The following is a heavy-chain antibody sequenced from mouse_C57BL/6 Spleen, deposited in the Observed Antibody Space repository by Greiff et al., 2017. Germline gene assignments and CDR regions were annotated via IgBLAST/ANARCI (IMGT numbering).Heavy chain of an antibody. CDR1: GYSITSGYY. Sequence: EVQLQQSGPGLVKPSQSLSLTCSVTGYSITSGYYWNWIRQFPGNKLEWMGDISYDGSNNYNPSLKNRISITRDTSKNQFFLKLNSGTTEDTATYYCARRGNSIDYWGQGTTLTVSS. CDR2: ISYDGSN. CDR3: ARRGNSIDY. J-gene: IGHJ2*01. D-gene: IGHD2-1*01. V-gene: IGHV3-6*01.